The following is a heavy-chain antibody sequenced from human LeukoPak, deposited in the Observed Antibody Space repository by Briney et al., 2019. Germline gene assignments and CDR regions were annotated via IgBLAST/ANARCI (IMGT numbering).Heavy chain of an antibody. D-gene: IGHD3-3*01. CDR3: ARATSYDFWSGTYYYYYMDV. V-gene: IGHV4-4*07. J-gene: IGHJ6*03. CDR2: IYTSGST. CDR1: GGSISSFY. Sequence: SETLSLTCTVSGGSISSFYWSWIRQPAGKGLEWIGRIYTSGSTNYNPSLKSRVTMSVDTSKNQFSLKLSSVTAADTAVYYCARATSYDFWSGTYYYYYMDVWGKGTTVTVSS.